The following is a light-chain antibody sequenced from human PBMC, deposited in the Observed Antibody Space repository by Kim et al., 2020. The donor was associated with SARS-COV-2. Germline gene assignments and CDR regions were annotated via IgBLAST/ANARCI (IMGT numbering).Light chain of an antibody. V-gene: IGKV3-20*01. CDR2: ATS. J-gene: IGKJ1*01. Sequence: SPGDRATLSCRANQSLNCDYLAWYQQQTGRAPRLLIYATSTRATGIPDRFTGSGSGAVFTLTISRLAPEDFVVYFCHQYGLSPRTFGQGTKVDIK. CDR3: HQYGLSPRT. CDR1: QSLNCDY.